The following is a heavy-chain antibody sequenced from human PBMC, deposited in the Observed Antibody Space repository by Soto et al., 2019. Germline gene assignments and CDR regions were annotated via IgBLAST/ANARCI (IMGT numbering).Heavy chain of an antibody. CDR2: IYTSGST. CDR1: GDSMTKYY. V-gene: IGHV4-4*07. J-gene: IGHJ4*02. D-gene: IGHD1-26*01. CDR3: ARTVGAAYYFDF. Sequence: SETLSLTCTVSGDSMTKYYWSWIRQSAGKGLEWIVRIYTSGSTNYNPHLKSLVTMSIDTSNTHFSLSLKSVTAADTAVYYCARTVGAAYYFDFWGQGALVTVSS.